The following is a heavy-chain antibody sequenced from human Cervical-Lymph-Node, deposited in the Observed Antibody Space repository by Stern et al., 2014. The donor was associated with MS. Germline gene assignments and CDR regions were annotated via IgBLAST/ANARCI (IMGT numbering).Heavy chain of an antibody. V-gene: IGHV3-21*01. Sequence: EVQLVESGGGLVKPGGSLRLSCAASGFSFSSYTMNWVRQAPGKGLERVSSICSTSTYRYYRDSVKGRFTISRDHATNSLYLQMNSLSADDTAVYYCTRARVPGYSSLHYYYGMDVWGQGTTVTVAS. CDR1: GFSFSSYT. CDR3: TRARVPGYSSLHYYYGMDV. D-gene: IGHD6-13*01. CDR2: ICSTSTYR. J-gene: IGHJ6*02.